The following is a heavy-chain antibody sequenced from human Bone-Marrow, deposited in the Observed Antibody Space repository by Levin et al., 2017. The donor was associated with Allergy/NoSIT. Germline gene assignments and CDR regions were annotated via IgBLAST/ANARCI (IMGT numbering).Heavy chain of an antibody. Sequence: GESLKISCAASGFTFSSYAMSWVRQAPGKGLEWVSAISGSGGSTYYADSVKGRFTISRDNSKNTLYLQMNSLRAEDTAVYYCAKQGSGWYWGFDYWGQGTLVTVSS. J-gene: IGHJ4*02. CDR1: GFTFSSYA. D-gene: IGHD6-19*01. V-gene: IGHV3-23*01. CDR2: ISGSGGST. CDR3: AKQGSGWYWGFDY.